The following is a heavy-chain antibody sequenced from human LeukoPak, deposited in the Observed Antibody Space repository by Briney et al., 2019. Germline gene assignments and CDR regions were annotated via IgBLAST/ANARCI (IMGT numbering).Heavy chain of an antibody. CDR2: IYYSGST. J-gene: IGHJ6*03. CDR1: GGSISSYY. Sequence: SETLSLTCTVSGGSISSYYWSWIRQPPGKGLEWIGYIYYSGSTNYNPSLKSRVTISVDTSKNQFSLKLSSVTAADTAVYHCARVIVGATRGNYYYYMDVWGKGTTVTVSS. CDR3: ARVIVGATRGNYYYYMDV. D-gene: IGHD1-26*01. V-gene: IGHV4-59*01.